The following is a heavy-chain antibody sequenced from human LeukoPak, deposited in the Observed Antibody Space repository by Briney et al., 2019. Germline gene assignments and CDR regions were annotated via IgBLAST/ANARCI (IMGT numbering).Heavy chain of an antibody. CDR3: AKDQSSGYCFDY. J-gene: IGHJ4*02. D-gene: IGHD5-12*01. Sequence: GGSLRLSCAASGFTFSSYAMSWVRQAPGKGLEWVSAISGSGGRTYYHDSVKGRVTILRDNSKKTLYLTMKRPRAVDTAVYYCAKDQSSGYCFDYWGQGSLVTVSS. CDR1: GFTFSSYA. CDR2: ISGSGGRT. V-gene: IGHV3-23*01.